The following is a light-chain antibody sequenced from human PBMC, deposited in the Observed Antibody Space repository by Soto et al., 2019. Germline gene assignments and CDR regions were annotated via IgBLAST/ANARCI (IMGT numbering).Light chain of an antibody. Sequence: QSALTQPASVSGSPGQSIAISCTGTFSDVGGYDYVSWYQQHPDKAPKLMIYEVTKRSSGVSNRFSGSKSGNTASLTISGLQPEDEADYYCSSHTSGSTRVFGSGTKVTVL. V-gene: IGLV2-14*01. CDR3: SSHTSGSTRV. CDR2: EVT. J-gene: IGLJ1*01. CDR1: FSDVGGYDY.